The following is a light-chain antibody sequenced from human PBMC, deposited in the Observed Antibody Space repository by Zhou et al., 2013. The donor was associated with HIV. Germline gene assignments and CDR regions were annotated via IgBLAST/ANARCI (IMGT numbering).Light chain of an antibody. V-gene: IGKV3-15*01. CDR1: QTVGSD. Sequence: EIVLTQSPGTLSLSPGERATLSCRASQTVGSDLAWYQMKPGQAPRLLIYAAVTRATGIPTRFRGSGSGTEFTLTISSLQPEDFATYYCQQANSFPQTFGQGTKLEIK. CDR3: QQANSFPQT. J-gene: IGKJ2*01. CDR2: AAV.